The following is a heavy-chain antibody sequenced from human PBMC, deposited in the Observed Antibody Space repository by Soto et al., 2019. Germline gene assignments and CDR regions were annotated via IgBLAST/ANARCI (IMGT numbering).Heavy chain of an antibody. CDR3: ATNGEGLATPPEA. CDR1: GFSFGTFV. J-gene: IGHJ4*02. Sequence: EVQLLASGGASVQPGGTLRLSCAASGFSFGTFVMTWFRQPPGGGLERVSSITDSGYTASYAETVEGRFTVSRDNSKNILHLQMNDLRVEDTATYYCATNGEGLATPPEAWGQGTLVTVAS. CDR2: ITDSGYTA. V-gene: IGHV3-23*01. D-gene: IGHD3-10*01.